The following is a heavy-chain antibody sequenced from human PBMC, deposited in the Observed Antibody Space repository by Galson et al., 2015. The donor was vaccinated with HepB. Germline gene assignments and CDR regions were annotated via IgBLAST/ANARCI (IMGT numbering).Heavy chain of an antibody. CDR1: GFTFSSYA. J-gene: IGHJ4*02. CDR2: IRSKANSYAT. D-gene: IGHD3-22*01. V-gene: IGHV3-73*01. Sequence: SLRLSCAASGFTFSSYAMHWVRQAPGKGLEWVGRIRSKANSYATTYAASLKGRFTISRDDSKNTAYLQMNSLKTEDTAVYYCTRSGADYYDSSGYQTNWGQGTLVTVSS. CDR3: TRSGADYYDSSGYQTN.